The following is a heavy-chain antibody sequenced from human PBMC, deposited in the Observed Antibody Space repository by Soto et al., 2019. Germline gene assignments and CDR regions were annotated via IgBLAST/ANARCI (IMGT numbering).Heavy chain of an antibody. CDR3: ARDRGYYGDFN. J-gene: IGHJ4*02. CDR2: IIPILGIA. Sequence: QVQLVQSGAEVKKPGSSVKVSCKASGGTFSSYTIYWVRQAPGQGLEWMGRIIPILGIANDAQKFQGRVTITADKSTSTAYMELSSLRSEDTAVYYCARDRGYYGDFNWGQGTLVTVSS. V-gene: IGHV1-69*08. D-gene: IGHD4-17*01. CDR1: GGTFSSYT.